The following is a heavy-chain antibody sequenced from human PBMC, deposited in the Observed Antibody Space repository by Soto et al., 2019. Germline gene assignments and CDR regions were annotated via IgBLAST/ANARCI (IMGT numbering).Heavy chain of an antibody. D-gene: IGHD1-26*01. J-gene: IGHJ4*02. V-gene: IGHV3-30*18. Sequence: QVQLVESGGGVVQPGRSLRLSCAASGFSFSSYGMHWVRQAPGKGLEWVAVVSNDGNTKYYADSLKGRFTISRDNSKNTLYLQMNSLRVDDTAVYYCAKEPTVAAVNFDYWGQGTLVTVSS. CDR1: GFSFSSYG. CDR3: AKEPTVAAVNFDY. CDR2: VSNDGNTK.